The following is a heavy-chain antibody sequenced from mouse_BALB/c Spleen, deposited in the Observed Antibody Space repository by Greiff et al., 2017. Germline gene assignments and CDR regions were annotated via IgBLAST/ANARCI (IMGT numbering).Heavy chain of an antibody. V-gene: IGHV2-9-2*01. CDR2: IWTGGGT. J-gene: IGHJ4*01. CDR1: GFSLTSYD. CDR3: VREITTVPGYAMDY. D-gene: IGHD1-1*01. Sequence: VKLQESGPGLVAPSQSLSITCTVSGFSLTSYDISWIRQPPGKGLEWLGVIWTGGGTNYNSAFMSRLSISKDNSKSQVFLKMNSLQTDDTAIYYCVREITTVPGYAMDYWGQGTSVTVSS.